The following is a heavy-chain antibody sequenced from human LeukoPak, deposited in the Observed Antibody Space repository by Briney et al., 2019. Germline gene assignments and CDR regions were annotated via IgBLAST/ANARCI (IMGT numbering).Heavy chain of an antibody. J-gene: IGHJ5*02. Sequence: GASVKVSCKASGYTFTGYYMHWVRQAPGQGLEWMGWINPNSGGTNYAQKFQGRVTMTRDTSISTAYMELSRLRSDDTAVYYCARGRPAARAYNWFDPWGQGTLVTVSS. V-gene: IGHV1-2*02. CDR2: INPNSGGT. CDR3: ARGRPAARAYNWFDP. D-gene: IGHD6-6*01. CDR1: GYTFTGYY.